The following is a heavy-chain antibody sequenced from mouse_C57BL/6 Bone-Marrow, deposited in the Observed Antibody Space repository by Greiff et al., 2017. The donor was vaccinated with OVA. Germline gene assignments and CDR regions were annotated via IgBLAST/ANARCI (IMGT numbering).Heavy chain of an antibody. CDR2: IYPSDSET. Sequence: QVQLQQPGAELVRPGSSVKLSCKASGYTFTSYWMDWVKQRPGQGLEWIGKIYPSDSETHYNQKFKDKATLTVDKSSSTAYMQLSSLTSEDSAVYYCARDCYEFAYWGQGTLVTVSA. D-gene: IGHD2-3*01. V-gene: IGHV1-61*01. CDR1: GYTFTSYW. J-gene: IGHJ3*01. CDR3: ARDCYEFAY.